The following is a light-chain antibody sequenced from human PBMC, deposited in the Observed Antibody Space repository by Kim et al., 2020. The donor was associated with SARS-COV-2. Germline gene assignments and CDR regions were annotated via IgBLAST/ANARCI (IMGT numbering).Light chain of an antibody. CDR1: TGTVTSGHY. J-gene: IGLJ3*02. V-gene: IGLV7-46*01. CDR2: DAS. CDR3: LLSYSGGRRV. Sequence: PSLPFSPFLPVPLTCDSSTGTVTSGHYPYWLQLKPGQAPTTLIYDASNKHSWTPARFSGSLLGGKAALTISGAQPEDEADYYCLLSYSGGRRVFGGGTQLTVL.